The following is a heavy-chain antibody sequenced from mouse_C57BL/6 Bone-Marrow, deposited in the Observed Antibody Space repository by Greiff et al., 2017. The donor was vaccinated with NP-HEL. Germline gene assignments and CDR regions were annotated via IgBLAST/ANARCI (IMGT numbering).Heavy chain of an antibody. D-gene: IGHD2-4*01. CDR3: ANSHDYDRGAWFAY. CDR1: GYTFTSYW. Sequence: QVQLQQPGAELVKPGASVKVSCKASGYTFTSYWMHWVKQRPGQGLEWIGRIHPSDSDTNYNQKFKGKATLTVDKSSSTAYMQRSSLTSEDSAVYDCANSHDYDRGAWFAYWGQGTLVTVSA. V-gene: IGHV1-74*01. J-gene: IGHJ3*01. CDR2: IHPSDSDT.